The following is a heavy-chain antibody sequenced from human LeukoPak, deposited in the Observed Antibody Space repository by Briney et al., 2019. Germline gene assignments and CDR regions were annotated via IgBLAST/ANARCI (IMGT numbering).Heavy chain of an antibody. V-gene: IGHV5-51*01. Sequence: GEPLKISCKGSGYKFTSYWVAWVRQMPGKGLEWMGIIYPGDSDTRYSPSFQGQVTISADKSISTAYLQWSSLKASDTAMYYCARLVGVGATRGAFDIWGQGTMVTVSS. CDR2: IYPGDSDT. CDR1: GYKFTSYW. J-gene: IGHJ3*02. D-gene: IGHD1-26*01. CDR3: ARLVGVGATRGAFDI.